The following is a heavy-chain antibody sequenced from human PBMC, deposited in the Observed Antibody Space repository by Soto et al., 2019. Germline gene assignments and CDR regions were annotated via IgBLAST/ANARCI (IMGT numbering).Heavy chain of an antibody. CDR2: ISGSGGST. Sequence: GGSLRLSCAASGFTFSSYAMSWVRQAPGKGLEWVSAISGSGGSTYYADSVKGRFTISRDNSKNTLYLQMNSLRAEDTAVYYCAKGPSELLWFGELFPGWGQGTLVTVSS. CDR3: AKGPSELLWFGELFPG. D-gene: IGHD3-10*01. CDR1: GFTFSSYA. V-gene: IGHV3-23*01. J-gene: IGHJ4*02.